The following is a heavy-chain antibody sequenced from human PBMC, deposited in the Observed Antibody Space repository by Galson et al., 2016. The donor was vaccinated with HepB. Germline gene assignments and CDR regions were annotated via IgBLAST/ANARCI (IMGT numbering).Heavy chain of an antibody. CDR2: INPSRGNT. CDR1: GYTFTSYY. CDR3: ARDLDYYGSGSLGRIDY. D-gene: IGHD3-10*01. J-gene: IGHJ4*02. V-gene: IGHV1-46*01. Sequence: SVKASCKASGYTFTSYYMHWVRQAPGHGLEWMGIINPSRGNTSYTQKFQGRVTMTRDTSTSTVYMELSSLRSEDTAVYYWARDLDYYGSGSLGRIDYWGQGTLVTVSS.